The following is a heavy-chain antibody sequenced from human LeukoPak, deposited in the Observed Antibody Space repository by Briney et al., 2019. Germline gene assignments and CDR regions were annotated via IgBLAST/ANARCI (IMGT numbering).Heavy chain of an antibody. CDR3: TTYDSRGFYSRS. CDR1: GFTVSSNY. CDR2: IYSGGST. J-gene: IGHJ5*02. D-gene: IGHD3-22*01. Sequence: PGGSPRLSCAASGFTVSSNYMSWVRQAPGKGLEWVSVIYSGGSTYYADSVKGRFTISRDNSKNTLYLQMNSLRAEDTAVYFCTTYDSRGFYSRSWGLGTLVTVCS. V-gene: IGHV3-53*01.